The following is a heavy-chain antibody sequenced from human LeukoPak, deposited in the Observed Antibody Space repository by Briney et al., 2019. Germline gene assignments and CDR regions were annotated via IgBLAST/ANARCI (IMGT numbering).Heavy chain of an antibody. CDR2: ISGYNGNT. D-gene: IGHD6-13*01. Sequence: GASVKVSCKASGYTFTSYGITWVRQAPGQGLEWMGWISGYNGNTNNVEKLQGRVTMTTDTSTSTAYMELRSLRSDDTAVYYCARDGGLAAAGTKGWYFDHWGQGTLVTVSS. CDR3: ARDGGLAAAGTKGWYFDH. J-gene: IGHJ4*02. V-gene: IGHV1-18*01. CDR1: GYTFTSYG.